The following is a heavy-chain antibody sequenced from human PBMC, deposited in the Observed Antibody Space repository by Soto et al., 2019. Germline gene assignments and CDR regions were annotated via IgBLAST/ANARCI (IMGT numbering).Heavy chain of an antibody. V-gene: IGHV3-23*01. CDR1: GFTFSSYA. CDR2: ISGSGGST. J-gene: IGHJ4*02. Sequence: GGSLRLSCAASGFTFSSYAMSWVRQAPGKGLEWVSAISGSGGSTYYADSVKGRFTISRDNSKNTLYLQMNSLRAEDTAVYYCAKDVAVAGTRTGDYWGQGTLVTVSS. D-gene: IGHD6-19*01. CDR3: AKDVAVAGTRTGDY.